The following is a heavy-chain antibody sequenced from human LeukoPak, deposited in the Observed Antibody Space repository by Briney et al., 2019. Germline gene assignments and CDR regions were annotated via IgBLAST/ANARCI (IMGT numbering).Heavy chain of an antibody. V-gene: IGHV3-74*01. CDR1: GFTFSSYW. CDR2: INSDGSST. J-gene: IGHJ3*02. CDR3: ARKVDYSSSSHAFDI. Sequence: PGGSLRLSCAASGFTFSSYWMHCVRHAPGKGLVWVSDINSDGSSTSYADSVKGRFTISRDNAKNTLYLQMDSLRAEDTAVYYCARKVDYSSSSHAFDIWGQGTMVTVSS. D-gene: IGHD6-6*01.